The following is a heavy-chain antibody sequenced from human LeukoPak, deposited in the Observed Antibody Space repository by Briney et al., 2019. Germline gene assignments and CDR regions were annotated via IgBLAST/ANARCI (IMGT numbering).Heavy chain of an antibody. V-gene: IGHV1-2*02. D-gene: IGHD6-19*01. CDR2: INPNSGGT. CDR1: GYTFTSYG. Sequence: ASVKVSCKASGYTFTSYGISWVRQAPGQGLEWMGWINPNSGGTNYAQKFQGRVTMTRDTSISTAYMELSRLRSDDTAVYYCARVPGIAVAGTFDPWGQGTLVTVSS. J-gene: IGHJ5*02. CDR3: ARVPGIAVAGTFDP.